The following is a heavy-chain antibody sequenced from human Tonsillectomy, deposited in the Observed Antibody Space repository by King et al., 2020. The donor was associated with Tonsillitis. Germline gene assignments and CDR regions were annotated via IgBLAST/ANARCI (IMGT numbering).Heavy chain of an antibody. CDR2: INHSGST. Sequence: VQLQQWGAGLLKPSETLSLTCAVYGGSFSGYYWSWIRQPPGKGREWIGEINHSGSTNYNPSLKSRVTISVDTSKHQFSLKLSSVTAADTAVYYCAVYSDSSGYYPAVVGYWGPGTLVTVSS. J-gene: IGHJ4*02. V-gene: IGHV4-34*01. D-gene: IGHD3-22*01. CDR3: AVYSDSSGYYPAVVGY. CDR1: GGSFSGYY.